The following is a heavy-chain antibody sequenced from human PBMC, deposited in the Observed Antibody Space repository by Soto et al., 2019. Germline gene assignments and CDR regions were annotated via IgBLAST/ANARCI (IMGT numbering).Heavy chain of an antibody. J-gene: IGHJ4*01. CDR1: GFAFSSYT. V-gene: IGHV3-21*01. CDR3: ASLSRFALDY. Sequence: EVQLVESGGGLVKPGGSLRLSCAASGFAFSSYTMNRVRQAPGKGLEWVSSISGGGDYIYYTGSVKGRFSISRDNAKNSLYLQMDSLRAEDTAVYYCASLSRFALDYWGQGTLVTVSS. CDR2: ISGGGDYI. D-gene: IGHD3-10*01.